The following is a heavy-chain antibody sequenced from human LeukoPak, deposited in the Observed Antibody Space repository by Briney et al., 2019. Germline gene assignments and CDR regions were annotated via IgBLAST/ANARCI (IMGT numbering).Heavy chain of an antibody. V-gene: IGHV3-15*01. CDR1: GFTFSNAW. Sequence: GGSLRLSXAASGFTFSNAWMSWVSQAPGKGLEWAGRIKSKTDGGTTDYAAPVKGRFTISRDDSKNTLYLQMNSLKTEDTAVYYCTTASDCSGGSCYLDYWGQGTLVTVSS. J-gene: IGHJ4*02. CDR3: TTASDCSGGSCYLDY. CDR2: IKSKTDGGTT. D-gene: IGHD2-15*01.